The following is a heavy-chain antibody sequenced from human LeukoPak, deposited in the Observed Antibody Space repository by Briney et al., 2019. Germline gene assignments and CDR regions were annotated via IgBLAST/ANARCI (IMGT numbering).Heavy chain of an antibody. V-gene: IGHV4-34*01. J-gene: IGHJ4*02. CDR3: AGPRGYSYGRFDY. CDR2: INHSGST. D-gene: IGHD5-18*01. Sequence: SETLSLTCAVYGGSFSGYYWSWIRQPPGKGLERIGEINHSGSTNYNPSLKSRVTISVDTSKNQFSLKLSSVTAADTAVYYCAGPRGYSYGRFDYWGQGTLVTVSS. CDR1: GGSFSGYY.